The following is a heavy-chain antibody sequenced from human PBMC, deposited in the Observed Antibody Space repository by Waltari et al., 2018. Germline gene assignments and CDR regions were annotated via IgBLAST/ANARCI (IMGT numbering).Heavy chain of an antibody. D-gene: IGHD1-1*01. CDR1: GSGFNFHYHW. V-gene: IGHV3-7*03. J-gene: IGHJ4*02. CDR2: IDPDGNEK. Sequence: EVQVAESGGGSAQTGGFLRLSCSAAGSGFNFHYHWMGWGRLAPGKGLEWVANIDPDGNEKHYVDSVRGRFTISRDNAKNSVYLQMNSLKGEDTAIYYCAKLWNGPDNWGQGTLVTVSA. CDR3: AKLWNGPDN.